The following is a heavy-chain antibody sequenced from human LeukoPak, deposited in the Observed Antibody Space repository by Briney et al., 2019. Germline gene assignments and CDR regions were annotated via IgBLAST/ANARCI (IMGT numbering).Heavy chain of an antibody. V-gene: IGHV1-69*13. CDR3: ARDYTIKAPYFDY. Sequence: SVKVSCKASGGTFSSYAISWVRQAPGQGLEWMGGIIPIFGTANYAQKFQGRVTITADESTSTAYMELSSLRSEDTAVYYCARDYTIKAPYFDYWGQGTLVTVSS. CDR2: IIPIFGTA. CDR1: GGTFSSYA. D-gene: IGHD5-24*01. J-gene: IGHJ4*02.